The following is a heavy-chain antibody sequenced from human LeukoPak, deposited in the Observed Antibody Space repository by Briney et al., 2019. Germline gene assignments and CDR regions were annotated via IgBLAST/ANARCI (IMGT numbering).Heavy chain of an antibody. CDR3: ARASSGSFTIDY. CDR1: GGTFSSYA. CDR2: IIPIFGTA. D-gene: IGHD3-10*01. J-gene: IGHJ4*02. Sequence: ASAKVSCKASGGTFSSYAVSWVRQAPGQGLEWMGGIIPIFGTANYAQKFQGRVTITADESTSTAYMELSSLRSEDTAVYYCARASSGSFTIDYWGQGTLVTVSS. V-gene: IGHV1-69*13.